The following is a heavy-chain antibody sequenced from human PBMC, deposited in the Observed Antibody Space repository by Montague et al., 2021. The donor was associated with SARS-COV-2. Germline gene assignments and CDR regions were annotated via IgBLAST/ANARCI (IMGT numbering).Heavy chain of an antibody. CDR2: ISAGGST. CDR1: GFTFTKYA. J-gene: IGHJ4*02. V-gene: IGHV3-23*01. D-gene: IGHD3-10*01. CDR3: AKRQSPSESYKCFDN. Sequence: SLRLSCAASGFTFTKYAMTWVRQAPGKGLEWVSTISAGGSTFYADSVKGRFTVSRDNSKSTVLLQMSSLRVEDTAVYYCAKRQSPSESYKCFDNWGQGTLVTVSS.